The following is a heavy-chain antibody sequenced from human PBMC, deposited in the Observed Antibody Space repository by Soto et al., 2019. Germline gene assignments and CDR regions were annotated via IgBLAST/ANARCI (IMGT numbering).Heavy chain of an antibody. CDR3: ASLYSGYEDWYFDL. Sequence: SETLSLTCTVSGGSISSYYWSWPRQPPGKGLEWIGYIYYSGSTNYNPSLKSRVTMSVDTSKNQFSLKVSSVTAADTAVYYCASLYSGYEDWYFDLWGRGTLVT. CDR1: GGSISSYY. CDR2: IYYSGST. J-gene: IGHJ2*01. V-gene: IGHV4-59*01. D-gene: IGHD5-12*01.